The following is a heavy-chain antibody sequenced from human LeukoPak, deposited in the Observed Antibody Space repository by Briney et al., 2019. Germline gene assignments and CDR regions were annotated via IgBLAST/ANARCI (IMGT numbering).Heavy chain of an antibody. V-gene: IGHV4-4*02. CDR1: GGSISNTSW. CDR2: VNLQGST. J-gene: IGHJ4*02. Sequence: PSETLSLTCGVSGGSISNTSWWTWVRQPPGEGLEWIGEVNLQGSTNYNPSLKSRVAISVDKSENHISLKLTSVTAADTAVYYCAREGGPYRPLDYSGQGTLVTVAS. CDR3: AREGGPYRPLDY.